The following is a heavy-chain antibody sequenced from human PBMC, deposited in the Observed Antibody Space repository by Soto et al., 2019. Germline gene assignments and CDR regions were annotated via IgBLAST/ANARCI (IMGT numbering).Heavy chain of an antibody. Sequence: QVQLQESGPGLVKPSQTLSLTCTVSGGSISSGGCYWSWIRQHPGKGLEWIGYIYYSGTTYYNPSLRSRVTISLDTSKTQSSLTLRSVTAADTAVYYCARSVFPWGQGTLVTVSS. CDR3: ARSVFP. CDR2: IYYSGTT. V-gene: IGHV4-31*03. J-gene: IGHJ5*02. CDR1: GGSISSGGCY.